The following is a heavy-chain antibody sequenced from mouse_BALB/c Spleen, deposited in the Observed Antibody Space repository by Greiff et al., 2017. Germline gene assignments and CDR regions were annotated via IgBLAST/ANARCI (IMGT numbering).Heavy chain of an antibody. D-gene: IGHD1-2*01. J-gene: IGHJ3*01. V-gene: IGHV1S137*01. CDR2: ISTYYGDA. CDR1: GYTFTDYA. CDR3: AIPITTATPFAY. Sequence: QVQLQQSGAELVRPGVSVKISCKGSGYTFTDYAMHWVKQSHAKSLEWIGVISTYYGDASYNQKFKGKATMTVDKSSSTAYMELARLTSEDSAIYYCAIPITTATPFAYWGQGTLVTVSA.